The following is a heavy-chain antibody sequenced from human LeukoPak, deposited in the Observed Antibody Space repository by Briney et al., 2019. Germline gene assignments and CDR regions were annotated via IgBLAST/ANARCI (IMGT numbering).Heavy chain of an antibody. CDR1: GGSISSYY. Sequence: SETLSLTCTVSGGSISSYYWSWIRQPPGKGLEWIGYIYYSGSTNYNPSLKSRVTISVDTSKNQFSLKPSSVTAADTAVYYCARCRVGADALNENWFDPWGQGTLVTVSS. CDR2: IYYSGST. V-gene: IGHV4-59*08. CDR3: ARCRVGADALNENWFDP. D-gene: IGHD1-26*01. J-gene: IGHJ5*02.